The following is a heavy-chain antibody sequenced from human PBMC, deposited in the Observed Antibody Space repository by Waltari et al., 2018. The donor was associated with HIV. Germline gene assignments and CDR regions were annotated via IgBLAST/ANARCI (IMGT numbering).Heavy chain of an antibody. CDR3: ARTYDILTGVGWFDP. Sequence: QVQLVQSGAAVKNPGASVKVSCKASGYTFTTYTLHWVRQAPGQRLEWMGWINAGNGNTKYSQNFQDRVTFTRDTAASTAYRELSSLRSEDTALYYCARTYDILTGVGWFDPWGQGTLVTVSS. CDR2: INAGNGNT. J-gene: IGHJ5*02. CDR1: GYTFTTYT. D-gene: IGHD3-9*01. V-gene: IGHV1-3*01.